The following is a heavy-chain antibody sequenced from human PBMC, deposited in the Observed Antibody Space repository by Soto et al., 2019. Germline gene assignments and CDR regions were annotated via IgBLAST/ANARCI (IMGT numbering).Heavy chain of an antibody. CDR1: GGSISGYF. CDR3: ARAYDSNGNHAFDI. V-gene: IGHV4-4*07. J-gene: IGHJ3*02. CDR2: IYSSGST. Sequence: TSETLSLTCTVSGGSISGYFWSWIRQPAGKGLDWIGRIYSSGSTNYNPSLNSRITMSVDTSKNQFSLKLSSVSAADTAVYYCARAYDSNGNHAFDISGQGTLVTV. D-gene: IGHD3-22*01.